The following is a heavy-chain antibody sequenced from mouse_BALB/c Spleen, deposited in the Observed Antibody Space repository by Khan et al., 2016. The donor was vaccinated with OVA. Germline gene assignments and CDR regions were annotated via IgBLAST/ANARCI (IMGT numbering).Heavy chain of an antibody. Sequence: VQLKESGPELEKPGASVKISCKASGYSFTGYNMNWVKQSNGKSLEWIGNIDPYYGGTSYNKKFKGKATLTVDKSSSTAYMQLKSLTSADSAVYYCARGYGNYVRYYFDYWGQDTTLTVSS. CDR2: IDPYYGGT. V-gene: IGHV1-39*01. CDR1: GYSFTGYN. CDR3: ARGYGNYVRYYFDY. J-gene: IGHJ2*01. D-gene: IGHD2-10*02.